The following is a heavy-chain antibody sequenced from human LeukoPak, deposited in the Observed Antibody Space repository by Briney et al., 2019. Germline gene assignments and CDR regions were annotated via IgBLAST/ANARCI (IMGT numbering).Heavy chain of an antibody. J-gene: IGHJ4*02. V-gene: IGHV3-7*01. CDR3: ARDPCCYSSSWGPYFDY. D-gene: IGHD2-2*01. CDR1: GFTFSNYW. Sequence: GGSLRLSCAASGFTFSNYWISWVRQAPEKGLEWVANIKADGSEKQYVDSVKGRFTISRDNAKKSLYLQMNSLRAEDTAVYYCARDPCCYSSSWGPYFDYWGQGTLVTVSS. CDR2: IKADGSEK.